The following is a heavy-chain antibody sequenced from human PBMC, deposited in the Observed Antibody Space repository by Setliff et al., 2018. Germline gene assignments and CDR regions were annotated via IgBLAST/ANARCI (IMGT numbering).Heavy chain of an antibody. CDR2: FIPIFGTA. CDR3: VREGVDSRSSTDYRYYMDV. V-gene: IGHV1-69*05. J-gene: IGHJ6*03. CDR1: GGTFNNYA. D-gene: IGHD3-22*01. Sequence: SVKVSCKASGGTFNNYALNWVRQAPGQGLEWMGGFIPIFGTAEYAQKFQGRLTIITDESTNTAFMQLSSLRSDDTAVYYCVREGVDSRSSTDYRYYMDVWGKGTTVTVSS.